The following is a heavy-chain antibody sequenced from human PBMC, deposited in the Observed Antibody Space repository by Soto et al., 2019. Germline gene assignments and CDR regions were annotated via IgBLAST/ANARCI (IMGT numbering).Heavy chain of an antibody. CDR3: ARHSSGFAAFDI. CDR1: GYSFTSYW. V-gene: IGHV5-51*01. D-gene: IGHD3-22*01. CDR2: IYPDDSDT. J-gene: IGHJ3*02. Sequence: ETLSLTCTVSGYSFTSYWIAWVRQMPGKGLEWMGIIYPDDSDTRYSPSFQGQVTISADKSISTAFLQWSSLKASDTAMYYCARHSSGFAAFDIWGQGTMVTVSS.